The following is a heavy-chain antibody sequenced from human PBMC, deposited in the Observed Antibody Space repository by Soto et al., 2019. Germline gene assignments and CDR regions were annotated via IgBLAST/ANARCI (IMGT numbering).Heavy chain of an antibody. CDR2: IYYSGST. CDR1: GGSISSSSYY. D-gene: IGHD6-13*01. V-gene: IGHV4-39*01. J-gene: IGHJ3*02. Sequence: QLQLQESGPGLVKPSETLSLTCTVSGGSISSSSYYWGWIRQPPGKGLEWIGSIYYSGSTYYNPSLKSRVTISVDXXKXQXLLKLSSVTAADTAVYYCASPVDSSSGERGVGAFDIWGQGTMVTVSS. CDR3: ASPVDSSSGERGVGAFDI.